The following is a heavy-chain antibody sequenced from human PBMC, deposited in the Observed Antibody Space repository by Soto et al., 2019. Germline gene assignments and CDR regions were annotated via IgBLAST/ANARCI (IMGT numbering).Heavy chain of an antibody. CDR1: GYTFTGYY. J-gene: IGHJ6*02. Sequence: ASVKVSCKASGYTFTGYYMHWVRQAPGQGFEWMGWINPNSGGTNYAQKFQGWVTMTRDTSISTAYMELSRLRSDDTAVYYCASWGPTRKGDYYYGMDVWGQGTTVTVSS. D-gene: IGHD3-16*01. CDR2: INPNSGGT. V-gene: IGHV1-2*04. CDR3: ASWGPTRKGDYYYGMDV.